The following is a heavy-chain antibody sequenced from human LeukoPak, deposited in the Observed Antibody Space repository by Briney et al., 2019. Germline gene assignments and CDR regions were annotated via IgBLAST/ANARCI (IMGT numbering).Heavy chain of an antibody. J-gene: IGHJ4*02. CDR1: DGSISNYF. V-gene: IGHV4-59*08. CDR2: IYYTGMT. CDR3: SSHGRMVIMSKFSTGIDQ. Sequence: PSETLSLTCTVPDGSISNYFWRSIRQPPGKGLEWIGYIYYTGMTNSNPSLKSRVTISMDTSKNQFSLNLRSVTAADTAIYYCSSHGRMVIMSKFSTGIDQWGQGTLVTVSS. D-gene: IGHD2-8*01.